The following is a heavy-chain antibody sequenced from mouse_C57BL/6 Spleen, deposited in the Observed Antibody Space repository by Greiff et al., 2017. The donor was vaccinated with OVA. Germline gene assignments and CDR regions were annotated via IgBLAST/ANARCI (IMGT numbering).Heavy chain of an antibody. V-gene: IGHV5-4*01. CDR1: GFTFSSYA. Sequence: EVQVVESGGGLVKPGGSLKLSCAASGFTFSSYAMSWVRQTPEKRLEWVATISDGGSYTYYPDNVKGRFTISRDNAKNNLYLQMSHLKSEDTAMYYCARDSLYYYGSSSYFDYWGQGTTLTVSS. D-gene: IGHD1-1*01. CDR2: ISDGGSYT. J-gene: IGHJ2*01. CDR3: ARDSLYYYGSSSYFDY.